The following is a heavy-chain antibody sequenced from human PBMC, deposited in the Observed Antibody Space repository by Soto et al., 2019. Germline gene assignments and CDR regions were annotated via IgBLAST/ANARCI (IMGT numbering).Heavy chain of an antibody. J-gene: IGHJ4*02. CDR2: ILATMYGAPA. Sequence: RLSWTTSGFPLRENAVSWFRHAPGKRPEWVSSILATMYGAPAYYDVSVNGRFFVSREDSKRTVYLQMNSLKTEDTAVYYCSGHGGLSELWGRGTQVAVCS. D-gene: IGHD1-26*01. CDR1: GFPLRENA. CDR3: SGHGGLSEL. V-gene: IGHV3-49*03.